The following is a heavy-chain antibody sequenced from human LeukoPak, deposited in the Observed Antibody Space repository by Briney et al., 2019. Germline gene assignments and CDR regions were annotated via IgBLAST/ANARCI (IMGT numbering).Heavy chain of an antibody. D-gene: IGHD3-16*01. CDR3: ARGGGKDNKSSFDI. J-gene: IGHJ3*02. CDR1: GLTLSDHH. CDR2: TRNKAKSYTT. Sequence: GGSLRLSCAVSGLTLSDHHMGLVPQAPGEGPEWVWRTRNKAKSYTTAYAASVKGRFTISGDESKNSLYLQMNSLTTEDTAVYYCARGGGKDNKSSFDIWGQGTVVTVSS. V-gene: IGHV3-72*01.